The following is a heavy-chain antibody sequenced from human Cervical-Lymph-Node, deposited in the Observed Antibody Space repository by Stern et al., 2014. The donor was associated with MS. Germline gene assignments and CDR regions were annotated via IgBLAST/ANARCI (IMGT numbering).Heavy chain of an antibody. V-gene: IGHV3-11*06. CDR1: GFTFSDYW. CDR2: SSGSSRYT. J-gene: IGHJ4*02. Sequence: VQLLESGGGLVKPGGSLRLCCAASGFTFSDYWMTWVRLAPGKGLEWVSYSSGSSRYTNYADSVEGRFTISRDNANNSLCLQMNSLRTEDTAVYYCAREGDSSGFYDYWGQGALVTVSS. D-gene: IGHD3-22*01. CDR3: AREGDSSGFYDY.